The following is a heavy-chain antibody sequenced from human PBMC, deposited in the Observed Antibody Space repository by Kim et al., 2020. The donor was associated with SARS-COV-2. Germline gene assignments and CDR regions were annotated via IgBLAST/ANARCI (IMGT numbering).Heavy chain of an antibody. CDR1: GYTFSIYG. D-gene: IGHD2-15*01. CDR3: ARLEGSCSGGSCYAGMTWFDP. Sequence: ASVKVSCKAFGYTFSIYGITWVRQAPGQGLEWMGWISAYNGKTVYAQKFQGRVTMTTDASTSTAYMELRSLRSDDTAVYYCARLEGSCSGGSCYAGMTWFDPWGQGTLVTVSS. J-gene: IGHJ5*02. V-gene: IGHV1-18*01. CDR2: ISAYNGKT.